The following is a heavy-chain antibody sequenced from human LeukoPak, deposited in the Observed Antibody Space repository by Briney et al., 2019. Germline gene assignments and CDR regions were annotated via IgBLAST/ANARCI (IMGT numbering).Heavy chain of an antibody. CDR1: GFTVSSNY. CDR3: ARGYSSGWYSNDY. V-gene: IGHV3-53*01. Sequence: PGGSLRLSCAASGFTVSSNYMSWVRQAPGKGLEWVSVIYSGGSTYYADSVKGRFTISRDNSKNTLYLQMNSLRAEDTAVYYCARGYSSGWYSNDYWGQGTLVTVSS. CDR2: IYSGGST. D-gene: IGHD6-19*01. J-gene: IGHJ4*02.